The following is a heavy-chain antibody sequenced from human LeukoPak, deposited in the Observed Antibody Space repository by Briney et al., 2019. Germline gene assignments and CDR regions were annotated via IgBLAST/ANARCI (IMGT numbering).Heavy chain of an antibody. D-gene: IGHD2-15*01. CDR3: ARDPGYCSGGSCYRGYFDY. V-gene: IGHV3-11*04. CDR1: GFTFSDYY. J-gene: IGHJ4*02. Sequence: PGGSLRLSCAASGFTFSDYYMTWIRQTPGKGLEWVSFISSRGDPTFYADSVKGRFTMSRDNAKNSLYLQMNSLRAEDTAVYYFARDPGYCSGGSCYRGYFDYWGQGTLVTVSS. CDR2: ISSRGDPT.